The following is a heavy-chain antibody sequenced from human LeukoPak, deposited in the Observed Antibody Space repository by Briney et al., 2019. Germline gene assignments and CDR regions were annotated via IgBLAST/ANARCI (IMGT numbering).Heavy chain of an antibody. CDR3: AKDPSLSTMIDLYFDY. V-gene: IGHV3-30*02. D-gene: IGHD3-22*01. CDR2: LRYDGSEK. J-gene: IGHJ4*02. CDR1: GFTFRSHW. Sequence: GGSLRLSCAASGFTFRSHWMSWVRQAPGKGLEWVAFLRYDGSEKYYADSVKGRFAISRDNSKNTLYLQMNSLRAEDTAVYYCAKDPSLSTMIDLYFDYWGQGTLVTVSS.